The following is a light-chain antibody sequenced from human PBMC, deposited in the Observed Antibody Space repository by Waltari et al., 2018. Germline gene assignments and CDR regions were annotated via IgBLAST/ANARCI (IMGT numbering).Light chain of an antibody. Sequence: QSVLTQTPSASGTPGQRVTISCSGSSFNIGSHTVNWYQQLPGTAPKLIMFGNKHRPSGVPGRFSGSKAGISASLAISGLQSEDEADYYCGVWDDSLNGVVFGGGTKLTVL. V-gene: IGLV1-44*01. CDR1: SFNIGSHT. CDR3: GVWDDSLNGVV. J-gene: IGLJ2*01. CDR2: GNK.